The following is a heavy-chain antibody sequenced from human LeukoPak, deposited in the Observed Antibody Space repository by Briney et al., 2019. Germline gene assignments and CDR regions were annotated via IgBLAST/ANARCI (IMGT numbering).Heavy chain of an antibody. Sequence: ASVKVPCKASGYTFTSYGISWVRQAPGQGLEWMGWISAYNGNTNYAQKLQGRVTMTTDTSTSTAYMELRSLRSDDTAVYYCAREGNEYYYDSSGYFDYWGQGTLVTVSS. CDR3: AREGNEYYYDSSGYFDY. CDR2: ISAYNGNT. D-gene: IGHD3-22*01. V-gene: IGHV1-18*01. J-gene: IGHJ4*02. CDR1: GYTFTSYG.